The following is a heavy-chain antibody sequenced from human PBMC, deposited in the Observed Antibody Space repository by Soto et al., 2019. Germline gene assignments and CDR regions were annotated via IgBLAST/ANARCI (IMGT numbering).Heavy chain of an antibody. J-gene: IGHJ4*02. CDR3: ARRRDSVVVRLQPFDY. Sequence: SETLSLTCAVYGGSFSGYYWSWIRQPPWKGLEWIGEINHSGSTNYNPSLKSRVTISVDTSKNQFSLKLSSVTAADTAVYYCARRRDSVVVRLQPFDYWGQGTLVTVSS. CDR2: INHSGST. D-gene: IGHD2-15*01. CDR1: GGSFSGYY. V-gene: IGHV4-34*01.